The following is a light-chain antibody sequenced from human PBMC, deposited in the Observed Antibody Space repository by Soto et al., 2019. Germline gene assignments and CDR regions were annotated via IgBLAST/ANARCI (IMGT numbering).Light chain of an antibody. Sequence: EIVMTQSPATLSVSPGERATLSCRASQSVSSNLAWYQQKPGQSPRLLIYGESSRATGIPDRFSGSGSGTDFTLTISRLEPEDFAVYYCQHYGSSWTFGQGTKVDIK. CDR2: GES. V-gene: IGKV3-20*01. CDR3: QHYGSSWT. CDR1: QSVSSN. J-gene: IGKJ1*01.